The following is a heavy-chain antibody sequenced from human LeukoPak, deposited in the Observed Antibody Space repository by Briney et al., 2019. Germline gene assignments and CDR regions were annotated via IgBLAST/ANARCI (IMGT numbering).Heavy chain of an antibody. CDR2: ISYDGSNK. Sequence: GRSLRLSCAASGFTFSSYAMHWVRQAPGKGLEWVAVISYDGSNKYYADSVKGRFTISRDNSKNTLYLQMNSLRAEDTAVYYCAKAAVAYYFDYWGQGTLVTVSS. CDR3: AKAAVAYYFDY. D-gene: IGHD6-19*01. V-gene: IGHV3-30-3*01. J-gene: IGHJ4*02. CDR1: GFTFSSYA.